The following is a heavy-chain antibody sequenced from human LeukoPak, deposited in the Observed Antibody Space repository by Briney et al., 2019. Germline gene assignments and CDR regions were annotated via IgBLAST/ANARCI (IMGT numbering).Heavy chain of an antibody. V-gene: IGHV1-46*01. D-gene: IGHD3-22*01. Sequence: ASAKVSCKASGYTFTSFYMHWVRQAPGQGLEWMGVINPSGGSTSYAQKFQGRVTMTRDMSTSTVYMELSSLRSEDTAVYYCARGGYYYDSTGSWFHPWGQGTQVTISS. CDR3: ARGGYYYDSTGSWFHP. CDR1: GYTFTSFY. CDR2: INPSGGST. J-gene: IGHJ5*02.